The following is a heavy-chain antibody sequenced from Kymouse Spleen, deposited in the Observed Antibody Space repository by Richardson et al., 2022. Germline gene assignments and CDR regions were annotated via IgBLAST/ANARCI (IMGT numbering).Heavy chain of an antibody. CDR2: IWYDGSNK. V-gene: IGHV3-33*01. J-gene: IGHJ6*02. D-gene: IGHD1-7*01. CDR3: ARDGLELRDYYGMDV. CDR1: GFTFSSYG. Sequence: QVQLVESGGGVVQPGRSLRLSCAASGFTFSSYGMHWVRQAPGKGLEWVAVIWYDGSNKYYADSVKGRFTISRDNSKNTLYLQMNSLRAEDTAVYYCARDGLELRDYYGMDVWGQGTTVTVSS.